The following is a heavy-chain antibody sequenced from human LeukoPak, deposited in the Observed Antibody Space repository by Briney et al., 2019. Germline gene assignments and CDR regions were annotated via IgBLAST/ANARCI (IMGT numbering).Heavy chain of an antibody. CDR2: IWYDGSNK. J-gene: IGHJ4*02. Sequence: GRSLRLSCAASGFTFSSYGMHWVRQAPGKGLGWVAVIWYDGSNKYYADSVKGRFTISRDNSKNTLYLQMNSLRAEDTAVYYCAKGAKPLYDFWSGYPYYFDYWGQGTLVTVSS. CDR3: AKGAKPLYDFWSGYPYYFDY. CDR1: GFTFSSYG. V-gene: IGHV3-33*06. D-gene: IGHD3-3*01.